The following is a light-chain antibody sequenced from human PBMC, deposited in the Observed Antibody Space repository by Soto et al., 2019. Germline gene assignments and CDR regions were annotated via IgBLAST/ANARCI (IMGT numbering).Light chain of an antibody. CDR1: SSNIGNNN. CDR2: HNT. Sequence: QSVLTQPPSASATPGQRVTISCSGSSSNIGNNNAYWYQHVPGTTPNHIIHHNTLRPSWVPDRFSGSKSGSSASLAISGLQSDDESDYYCAAWDDSLGAVVFGGGTKLTVL. CDR3: AAWDDSLGAVV. V-gene: IGLV1-47*02. J-gene: IGLJ2*01.